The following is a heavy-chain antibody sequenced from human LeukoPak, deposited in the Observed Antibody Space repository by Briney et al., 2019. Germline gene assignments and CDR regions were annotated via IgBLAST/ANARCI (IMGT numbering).Heavy chain of an antibody. CDR3: AREPLGAGQYYFDS. CDR2: INIDGSTT. Sequence: AGGSLRLSCAASGFNFNSYWMHWVRQLPGKGLVWVSRINIDGSTTKDADSVQGRFTISRDNGKNTLYLQMNSLRAEDTAVYFCAREPLGAGQYYFDSWGQGTLVTVSS. D-gene: IGHD6-19*01. J-gene: IGHJ4*02. V-gene: IGHV3-74*03. CDR1: GFNFNSYW.